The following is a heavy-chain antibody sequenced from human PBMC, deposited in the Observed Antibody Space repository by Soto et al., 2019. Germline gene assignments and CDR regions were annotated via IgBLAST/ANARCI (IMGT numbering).Heavy chain of an antibody. CDR2: IYYSGST. CDR1: GGSISSSSYY. CDR3: ASTRDYPWLLNS. D-gene: IGHD4-17*01. V-gene: IGHV4-61*05. Sequence: SETLSLTCTVSGGSISSSSYYRGWIRQPPGKGLEWIGYIYYSGSTNYNPSLKSRVTISVDTSKNQFSLKLSSVTAADTAVYYCASTRDYPWLLNSWGQGTLDTVSS. J-gene: IGHJ4*02.